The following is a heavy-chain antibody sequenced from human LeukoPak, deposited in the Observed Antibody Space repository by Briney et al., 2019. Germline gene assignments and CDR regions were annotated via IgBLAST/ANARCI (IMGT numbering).Heavy chain of an antibody. D-gene: IGHD6-6*01. J-gene: IGHJ4*02. CDR2: INPSGGST. V-gene: IGHV1-46*01. CDR1: GYTFTSYY. CDR3: AKGGSSIAAL. Sequence: ASVKVSCKASGYTFTSYYMHWVRQAPGQGLEWMGIINPSGGSTSYAQKFQGRVSMTRDTSTSTDYMELSSLRSEDTAVYYCAKGGSSIAALWGQGTLVTVSS.